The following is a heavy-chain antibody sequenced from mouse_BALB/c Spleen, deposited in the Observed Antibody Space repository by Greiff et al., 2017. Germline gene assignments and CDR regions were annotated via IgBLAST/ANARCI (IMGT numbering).Heavy chain of an antibody. CDR2: ISSGGSYT. D-gene: IGHD2-10*02. Sequence: EVQLVESGGGLVKPGGSLKLSCAASGFTFSSYAMSWVRQSPEKRLEWVAEISSGGSYTYYPDTVTGRFTISRDNAKNTLYLEMSSLRSEDTAMYYCARGGYGNPGWAMDYWGQGTSVTVSS. CDR1: GFTFSSYA. CDR3: ARGGYGNPGWAMDY. J-gene: IGHJ4*01. V-gene: IGHV5-9-4*01.